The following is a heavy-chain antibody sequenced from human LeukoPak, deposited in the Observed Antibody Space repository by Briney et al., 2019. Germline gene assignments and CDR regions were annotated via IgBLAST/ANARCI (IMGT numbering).Heavy chain of an antibody. CDR1: GFTFSYYG. CDR2: ISSDGSIT. CDR3: ARHLNYYLDY. J-gene: IGHJ4*02. Sequence: PGRSLRLSCAASGFTFSYYGMHWVRQAPGKGLVWVSRISSDGSITGYADSVKGRFTISRDNAKNTLYLQMNSLRAEDTAVYYCARHLNYYLDYWGQGTLVTVSS. D-gene: IGHD3-10*01. V-gene: IGHV3-74*01.